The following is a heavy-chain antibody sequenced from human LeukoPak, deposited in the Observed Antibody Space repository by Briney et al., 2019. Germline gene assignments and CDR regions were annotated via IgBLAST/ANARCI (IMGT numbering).Heavy chain of an antibody. J-gene: IGHJ4*02. CDR1: GFTFGDYA. CDR3: TRGDDFWSGYYIIPYYFDY. D-gene: IGHD3-3*01. CDR2: IRSKAYGGTT. Sequence: PGGSLRLSCTASGFTFGDYAMSWVRQAPGKGLEWVGFIRSKAYGGTTEYAASVKGRFTISRDDSKSIAYLQMNSLKTEDTAVYYCTRGDDFWSGYYIIPYYFDYWGQGTLVTVSS. V-gene: IGHV3-49*04.